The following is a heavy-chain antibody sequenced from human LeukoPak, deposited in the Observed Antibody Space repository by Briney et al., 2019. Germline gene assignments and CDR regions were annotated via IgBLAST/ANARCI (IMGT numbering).Heavy chain of an antibody. CDR2: IYYSGST. D-gene: IGHD5-12*01. CDR1: GGSITNYY. J-gene: IGHJ4*02. Sequence: SETLSLSCTVSGGSITNYYWNWIRQPPGKGLEWIGYIYYSGSTNYNPSLKSRVTISVDTSKNQFSLRLTSVSAADTAVYYCARGFDSKSTYFDYWGQGTLLTVSS. V-gene: IGHV4-59*01. CDR3: ARGFDSKSTYFDY.